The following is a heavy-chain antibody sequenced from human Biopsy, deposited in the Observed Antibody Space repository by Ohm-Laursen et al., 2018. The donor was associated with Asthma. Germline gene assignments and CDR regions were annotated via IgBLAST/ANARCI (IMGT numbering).Heavy chain of an antibody. V-gene: IGHV3-30*04. CDR2: ISHDGRES. CDR3: AKSADYYDSTDYLDF. J-gene: IGHJ4*01. Sequence: SLRLSCAASGFAFDSYAMYWVRQSPGKGPEWVALISHDGRESGYVDSVKGRFTISRDNAKNSLHLQMQSLRPEDTAFYYCAKSADYYDSTDYLDFWGRGTLVTVSS. CDR1: GFAFDSYA. D-gene: IGHD3-22*01.